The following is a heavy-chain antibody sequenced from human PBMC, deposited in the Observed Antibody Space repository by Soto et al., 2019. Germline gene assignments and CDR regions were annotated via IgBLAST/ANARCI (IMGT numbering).Heavy chain of an antibody. CDR2: INPSSGST. CDR1: GHPFTSYY. J-gene: IGHJ4*02. CDR3: ERVTMARGVITDY. D-gene: IGHD3-10*01. Sequence: GXSVKVTCNAPGHPFTSYYMHWVRQAPGQGLEWMGIINPSSGSTFYAQKFQCRVTMTRDPSTSTVYIELRRLRSEDPAVYYCERVTMARGVITDYWGRVTMVTVSS. V-gene: IGHV1-46*01.